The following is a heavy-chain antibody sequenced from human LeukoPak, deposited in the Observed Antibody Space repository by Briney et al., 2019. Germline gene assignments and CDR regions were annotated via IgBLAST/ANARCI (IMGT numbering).Heavy chain of an antibody. V-gene: IGHV3-21*01. D-gene: IGHD3-10*01. Sequence: PGGSLTLSCAASGFTFSSYSMNGVRQAPCKGLAGVSSISSSSRYLHYAGSVKGRFTISRDDAKKSLYLQMNSLRDEDTAVYYCARGSEWFGELLRYYYYMDVWGKGTTVTISS. CDR2: ISSSSRYL. CDR1: GFTFSSYS. J-gene: IGHJ6*03. CDR3: ARGSEWFGELLRYYYYMDV.